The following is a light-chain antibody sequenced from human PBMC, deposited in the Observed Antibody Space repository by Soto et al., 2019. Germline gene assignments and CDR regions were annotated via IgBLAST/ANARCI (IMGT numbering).Light chain of an antibody. Sequence: DIQLTQSPSFLSASIGDRVTITCRASQGISNFLAWYQQKPGKAPKLLIYAASTLQSGGPSRFSGSGSGTEFTLTISSLQPEDFATYYCQQLKNYPPVTFGGGTRVEIK. J-gene: IGKJ4*01. CDR3: QQLKNYPPVT. CDR1: QGISNF. CDR2: AAS. V-gene: IGKV1-9*01.